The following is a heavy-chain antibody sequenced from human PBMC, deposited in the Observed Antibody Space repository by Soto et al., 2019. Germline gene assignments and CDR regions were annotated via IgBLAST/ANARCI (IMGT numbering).Heavy chain of an antibody. CDR3: VKEPDV. CDR2: VSPSGDST. J-gene: IGHJ6*02. V-gene: IGHV3-23*01. CDR1: GFLFSTYA. Sequence: ESLSLSCEASGFLFSTYAMTWVRQVPGKGLEWVAAVSPSGDSTYYADSLKGRLTISRDNSKNTVFLQMNSLSADNTGLYYCVKEPDVWGQGISVTVSS.